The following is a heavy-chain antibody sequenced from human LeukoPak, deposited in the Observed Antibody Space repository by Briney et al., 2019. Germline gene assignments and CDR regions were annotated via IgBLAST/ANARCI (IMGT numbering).Heavy chain of an antibody. CDR2: MNPNSGNT. D-gene: IGHD5-24*01. Sequence: ASVKVSCKASGYTFTSYDINWVRQATGQGLEWMGWMNPNSGNTGYAQKFQGRVTMTRNTSISTAYMELSSLRSEDTAVYYCARGGEMATIFWVLNRNYYMDAWGKGTTVTVSS. CDR1: GYTFTSYD. CDR3: ARGGEMATIFWVLNRNYYMDA. V-gene: IGHV1-8*01. J-gene: IGHJ6*03.